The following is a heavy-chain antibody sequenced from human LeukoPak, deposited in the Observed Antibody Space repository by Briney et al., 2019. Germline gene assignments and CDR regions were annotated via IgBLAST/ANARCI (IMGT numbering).Heavy chain of an antibody. CDR1: GGSISSSY. V-gene: IGHV4-59*12. CDR3: ARGGGISPIVGDAFDI. CDR2: IYYTGST. Sequence: SETLSLTCTVSGGSISSSYWSWIRQPPGKGLEWIGYIYYTGSTTYNPSLKSRVTISVDTSKNQFSLKLSSVTAADTAVYYCARGGGISPIVGDAFDIWGQGTMVTVSS. J-gene: IGHJ3*02. D-gene: IGHD1-26*01.